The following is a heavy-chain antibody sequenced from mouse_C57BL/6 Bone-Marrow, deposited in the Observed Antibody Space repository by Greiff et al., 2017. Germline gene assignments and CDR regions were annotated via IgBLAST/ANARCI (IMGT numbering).Heavy chain of an antibody. V-gene: IGHV1-55*01. CDR2: IYPGSGST. D-gene: IGHD1-1*01. Sequence: QVQLQQPGAELVKPGASVTMSCKASGYTFTSYWITWVQQRPGQGLEWLGDIYPGSGSTNYNEKFKSKATLTVDTSSSTAYMQLSSLTSEDSAVYYCARGGTTVVARENYYAMDYWGQGTSVTVSS. CDR1: GYTFTSYW. J-gene: IGHJ4*01. CDR3: ARGGTTVVARENYYAMDY.